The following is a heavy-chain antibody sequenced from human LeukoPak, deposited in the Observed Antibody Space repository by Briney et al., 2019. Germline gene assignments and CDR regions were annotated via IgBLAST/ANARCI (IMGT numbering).Heavy chain of an antibody. CDR3: ATDRKVGTWDPRFNY. Sequence: SGGSLRLSCSASGFTFSDYWMMWVRQAPGKGREWVGNIRQDDSEKNYVDSVKGRFTISRDNAKSSLYLQMNSLRAEDTAIYYCATDRKVGTWDPRFNYWGQGTLVTVSS. CDR2: IRQDDSEK. J-gene: IGHJ4*02. CDR1: GFTFSDYW. D-gene: IGHD4-23*01. V-gene: IGHV3-7*01.